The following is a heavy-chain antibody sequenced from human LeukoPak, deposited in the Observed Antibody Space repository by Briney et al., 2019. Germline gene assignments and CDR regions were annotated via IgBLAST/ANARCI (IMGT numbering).Heavy chain of an antibody. CDR3: ARGDYYDSSGSPYYFDC. V-gene: IGHV1-69*06. J-gene: IGHJ4*02. CDR2: IIPIFGTA. CDR1: GYTFTSYG. Sequence: SVKVSCKASGYTFTSYGISWVRQAPGQGLEWMGGIIPIFGTANYAQKFQGRVTITADKSTSTAYMELSSLRSEDTAVYYCARGDYYDSSGSPYYFDCWGQGTLVTVSS. D-gene: IGHD3-22*01.